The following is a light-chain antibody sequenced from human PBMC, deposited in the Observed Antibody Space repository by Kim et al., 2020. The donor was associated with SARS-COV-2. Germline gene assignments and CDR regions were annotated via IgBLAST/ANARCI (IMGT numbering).Light chain of an antibody. J-gene: IGKJ1*01. V-gene: IGKV3-15*01. CDR1: QSVSRY. CDR3: QQYNGWPRT. Sequence: EIVLTQSPGTLSLSPGERATLSCRPSQSVSRYLAWYQQKPGQAPRLLIYGASIRATDLPGRFSGSGSGTEFTLTISSLQSEDFAIYYCQQYNGWPRTFGQGTKVDIK. CDR2: GAS.